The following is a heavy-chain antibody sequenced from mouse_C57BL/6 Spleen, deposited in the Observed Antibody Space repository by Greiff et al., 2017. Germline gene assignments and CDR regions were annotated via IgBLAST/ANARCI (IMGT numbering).Heavy chain of an antibody. CDR1: GFTFSDYY. D-gene: IGHD2-5*01. Sequence: EVMLVESEGGLVQPGSSMKLSCTASGFTFSDYYMAWVRQVPEKGLEWVANINYDGSSTYYLDSLKSRFIISRDNAKNILYLQMSSLKSEDTATYYCARRGAYYSNPGAMDYWGQGTSVTVSS. V-gene: IGHV5-16*02. J-gene: IGHJ4*01. CDR3: ARRGAYYSNPGAMDY. CDR2: INYDGSST.